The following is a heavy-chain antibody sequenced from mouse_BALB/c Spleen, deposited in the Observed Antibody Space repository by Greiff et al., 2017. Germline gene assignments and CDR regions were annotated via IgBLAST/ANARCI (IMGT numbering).Heavy chain of an antibody. J-gene: IGHJ3*01. CDR3: ARDYYDYVGFAY. Sequence: EVQLVESGGGLVQPGGSLRLSCATSGFTFTDYYMSWVRQPPGKALEWLGFIRNKANGYTTEYSASVKGRFTISRDNSQSILYLQMNTLRAEDSATYYCARDYYDYVGFAYWGQGTLVTVSA. CDR1: GFTFTDYY. CDR2: IRNKANGYTT. V-gene: IGHV7-3*02. D-gene: IGHD2-4*01.